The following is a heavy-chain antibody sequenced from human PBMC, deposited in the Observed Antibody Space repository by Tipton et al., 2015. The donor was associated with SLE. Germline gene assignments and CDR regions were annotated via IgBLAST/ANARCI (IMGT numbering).Heavy chain of an antibody. CDR2: VYHSGST. D-gene: IGHD3-10*02. V-gene: IGHV4-38-2*01. CDR1: GYSISSGYY. Sequence: TLSLTCAVSGYSISSGYYWGWIRQSPVKGLEWIGCVYHSGSTYYNPSLKSRVTISVDTSKNQFSLKLSSVTAADTAVYYCERYLSGVAFGIWGQGTMVTVSS. CDR3: ERYLSGVAFGI. J-gene: IGHJ3*02.